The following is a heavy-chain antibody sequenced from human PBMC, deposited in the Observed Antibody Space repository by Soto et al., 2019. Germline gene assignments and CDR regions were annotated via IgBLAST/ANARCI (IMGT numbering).Heavy chain of an antibody. Sequence: SQTLSLTCAISGDSVSSNSAAWNWIRQSPSRSLEWLGRTYYRSKWYNDYAVSVKSRITINPDTSKNQFSLQLNSVTPEDTAVYSCARSDTRQWLVSYNWCDPWGQGTLVTVYS. D-gene: IGHD6-19*01. CDR3: ARSDTRQWLVSYNWCDP. V-gene: IGHV6-1*01. CDR2: TYYRSKWYN. CDR1: GDSVSSNSAA. J-gene: IGHJ5*02.